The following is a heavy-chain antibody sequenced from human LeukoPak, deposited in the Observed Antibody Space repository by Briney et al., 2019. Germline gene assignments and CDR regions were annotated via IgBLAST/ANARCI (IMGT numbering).Heavy chain of an antibody. Sequence: RPGGSLRLSCAASGFTFSSYWMSWVRQAPGKGLEWVSGSNWNGGNTGYADSVKGRFTVSRDNARKSLFLQMNSLRVEDTALYYCARDLYGDYGFDTWGQGTLVTVSS. CDR3: ARDLYGDYGFDT. J-gene: IGHJ3*02. CDR2: SNWNGGNT. D-gene: IGHD4-17*01. V-gene: IGHV3-20*04. CDR1: GFTFSSYW.